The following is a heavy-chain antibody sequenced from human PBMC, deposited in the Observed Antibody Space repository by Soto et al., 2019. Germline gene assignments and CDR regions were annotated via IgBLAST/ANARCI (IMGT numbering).Heavy chain of an antibody. CDR2: IKQDGSEK. CDR3: ARGGDIVVVVAAAFDI. V-gene: IGHV3-7*01. D-gene: IGHD2-15*01. CDR1: GFTFSSYW. Sequence: GGSLRLSCAASGFTFSSYWMSWVRQAPGKGLEWVANIKQDGSEKYYVDSVKGRFTISRDNAKNSLYLQMNSLRAEDTAVYYCARGGDIVVVVAAAFDIWGQGTMVTVSS. J-gene: IGHJ3*02.